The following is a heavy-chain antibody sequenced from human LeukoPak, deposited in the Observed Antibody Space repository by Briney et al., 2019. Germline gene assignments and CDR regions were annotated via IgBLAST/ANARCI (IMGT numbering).Heavy chain of an antibody. CDR3: ARDRIGYCSSTSCYDYYYYYMDV. CDR2: IKQDGSEK. D-gene: IGHD2-2*01. CDR1: GFPLSSYR. J-gene: IGHJ6*03. V-gene: IGHV3-7*01. Sequence: GGSLRLSCAASGFPLSSYRMSWVRQAPGKGREWVANIKQDGSEKYYVDSVKGRVTISRDNAKNSLYLQMNSLRAEDTAVYYCARDRIGYCSSTSCYDYYYYYMDVWGKGTTVTISS.